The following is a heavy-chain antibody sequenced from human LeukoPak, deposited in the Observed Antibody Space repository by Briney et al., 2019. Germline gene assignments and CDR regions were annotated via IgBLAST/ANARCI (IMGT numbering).Heavy chain of an antibody. CDR3: SRDGTSRSQYL. V-gene: IGHV4-31*03. CDR2: IRYSQSA. CDR1: GGSISSGDYY. Sequence: SETLSLTCTVSGGSISSGDYYWTWIRQHPGKGLEWIGYIRYSQSAYYNPSLKSRVTISVDPSENQFSLALTSVTAADTAMYFCSRDGTSRSQYLWGQGTLVTVSS. D-gene: IGHD1-1*01. J-gene: IGHJ4*02.